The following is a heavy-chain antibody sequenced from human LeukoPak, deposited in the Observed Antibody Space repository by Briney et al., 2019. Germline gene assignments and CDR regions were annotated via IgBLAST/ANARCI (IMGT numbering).Heavy chain of an antibody. CDR3: AREGREYSSSFAEYFQH. Sequence: GASVKVSCKASGYTFTSYYMHWVRQAPGQGLEWMGIINPSGGSTSYAQKFQGRVTMTRDTSTSTVYMELSSLRSEDTAVYYCAREGREYSSSFAEYFQHWGQGTLVTVSS. V-gene: IGHV1-46*01. J-gene: IGHJ1*01. CDR1: GYTFTSYY. CDR2: INPSGGST. D-gene: IGHD6-6*01.